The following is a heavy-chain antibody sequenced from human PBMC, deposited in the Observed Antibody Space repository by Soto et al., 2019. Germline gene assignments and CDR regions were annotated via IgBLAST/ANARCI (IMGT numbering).Heavy chain of an antibody. D-gene: IGHD7-27*01. CDR2: ISGGGDAA. J-gene: IGHJ2*01. Sequence: EVQVLESGGGLVQPGGSLRLSCAGSGFTFINYAMNWVRQAPGKGLEWVSSISGGGDAAFFPESVRGRFTISRDNSKNTLTLQMNSLGVDDTAVYYCARKILGSTTRPNYWYFDLWGRGTLVTVSS. CDR1: GFTFINYA. CDR3: ARKILGSTTRPNYWYFDL. V-gene: IGHV3-23*01.